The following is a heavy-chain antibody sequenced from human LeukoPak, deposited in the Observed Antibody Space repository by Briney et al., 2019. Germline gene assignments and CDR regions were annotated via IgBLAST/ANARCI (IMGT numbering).Heavy chain of an antibody. Sequence: GGSLRLSCTASGFTLSSYWMAWVRQAPGKGLEWVGNIKQDGSEKYYVDSVEGRFTISRDNAKNSLHLQMSSLRAEDTAVYYCARDGIVGVTCFDYWGQGTLVTVSS. CDR2: IKQDGSEK. CDR3: ARDGIVGVTCFDY. D-gene: IGHD1-26*01. J-gene: IGHJ4*02. CDR1: GFTLSSYW. V-gene: IGHV3-7*01.